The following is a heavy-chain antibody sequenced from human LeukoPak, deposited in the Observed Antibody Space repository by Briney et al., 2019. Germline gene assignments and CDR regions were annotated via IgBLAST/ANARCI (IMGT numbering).Heavy chain of an antibody. D-gene: IGHD3-16*01. Sequence: GGSLRLSCAASGFTVSSNYMNWVRQAPGKGLEWVSLIYSGGSTYYADSMKARFTISRDNSKNSLYLHMNSLRAEDTAVYYCARDEKGGGQISYNWFDPWGQGTLVTVSS. CDR1: GFTVSSNY. CDR2: IYSGGST. J-gene: IGHJ5*02. CDR3: ARDEKGGGQISYNWFDP. V-gene: IGHV3-66*01.